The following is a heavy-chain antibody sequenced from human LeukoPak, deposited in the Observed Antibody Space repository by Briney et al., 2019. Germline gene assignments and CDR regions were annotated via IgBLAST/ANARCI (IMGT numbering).Heavy chain of an antibody. CDR1: GGTFSSYA. D-gene: IGHD2-2*02. V-gene: IGHV1-69*13. CDR3: ARDLRFDCSSTSCYTENYYYYYMDV. Sequence: PGASVKASCKASGGTFSSYAISWVRQAPGRGLEWMGGLIPIFGAANYAQEFQGRVTITADESTSTAYMELSSLGSEDTAVYYCARDLRFDCSSTSCYTENYYYYYMDVWGKGTTVIVSS. CDR2: LIPIFGAA. J-gene: IGHJ6*03.